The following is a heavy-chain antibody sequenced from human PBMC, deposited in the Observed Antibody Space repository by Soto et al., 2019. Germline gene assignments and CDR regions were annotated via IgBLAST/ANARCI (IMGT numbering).Heavy chain of an antibody. J-gene: IGHJ3*01. V-gene: IGHV1-69*01. CDR2: IIPVFDKA. CDR3: ARLRRDWGDAFDL. D-gene: IGHD3-16*01. CDR1: GGPFGSSA. Sequence: QVQLVQSGADVKKPGSSVKVSCKTSGGPFGSSAISWVRQAPAQGVEWMGEIIPVFDKANYAQNFQGRLTSTADEPTGTVFMQLSSLRSEDTAVYFCARLRRDWGDAFDLWGLGTFVTVSS.